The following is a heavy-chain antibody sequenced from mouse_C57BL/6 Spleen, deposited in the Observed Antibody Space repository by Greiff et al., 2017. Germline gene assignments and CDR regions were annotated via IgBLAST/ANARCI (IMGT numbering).Heavy chain of an antibody. CDR2: IYPGSGNT. J-gene: IGHJ2*01. CDR3: AREGIDGPPYFDY. V-gene: IGHV1-76*01. CDR1: GYTFTDYY. Sequence: QVQQQSGAELVRPGASVKLSCKASGYTFTDYYINWVKQRPGQGLEWIARIYPGSGNTYYNEKFKGKATLTAEKSSSTAYMQLSSLTSEDSAVYFCAREGIDGPPYFDYWGQGTTLTVSS. D-gene: IGHD2-3*01.